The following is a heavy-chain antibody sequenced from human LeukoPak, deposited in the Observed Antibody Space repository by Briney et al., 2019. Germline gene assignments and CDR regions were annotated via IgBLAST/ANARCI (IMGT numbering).Heavy chain of an antibody. CDR2: ISAYNGNT. CDR1: GYTFTRYG. V-gene: IGHV1-18*01. Sequence: ASVKVSCKASGYTFTRYGISWVRQAPGQGLEWMGWISAYNGNTNYAQKLQGRVTMTTDTSTSTAYMELRSLRSDDTAVYYCARDDHGRWLVPGLYDYWGQGTLVTVSS. CDR3: ARDDHGRWLVPGLYDY. D-gene: IGHD6-19*01. J-gene: IGHJ4*02.